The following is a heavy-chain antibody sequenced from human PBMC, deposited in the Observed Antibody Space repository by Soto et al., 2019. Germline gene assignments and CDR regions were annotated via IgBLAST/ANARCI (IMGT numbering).Heavy chain of an antibody. D-gene: IGHD7-27*01. Sequence: SETLSLTCTVSGGSISSYYWSWIRQPPGKGLEWIGYIYYSGSTNYNPSLKSRVTISVDTSKNQFSLKLSSVTAADTAVYYCARLRGPWGFAFDIWGQGTMVTVSS. CDR2: IYYSGST. V-gene: IGHV4-59*01. CDR3: ARLRGPWGFAFDI. J-gene: IGHJ3*02. CDR1: GGSISSYY.